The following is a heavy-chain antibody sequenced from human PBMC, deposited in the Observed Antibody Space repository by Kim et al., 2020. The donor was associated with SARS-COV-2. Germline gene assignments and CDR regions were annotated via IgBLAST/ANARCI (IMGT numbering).Heavy chain of an antibody. CDR3: ARGGGYGGNPVPFDY. V-gene: IGHV4-59*09. Sequence: NPSCRGRVTMSADTSKNQFSLRLSSATAPDTAVYYCARGGGYGGNPVPFDYWGQGTLVSVSS. D-gene: IGHD2-15*01. J-gene: IGHJ4*02.